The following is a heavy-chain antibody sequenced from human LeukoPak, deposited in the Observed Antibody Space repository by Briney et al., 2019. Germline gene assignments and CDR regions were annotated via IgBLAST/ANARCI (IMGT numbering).Heavy chain of an antibody. J-gene: IGHJ4*02. Sequence: SETLSLTCAVSGGPFSGYFWSWIRQSSGKGPEWIGEIHNSGTTNYNPSLNSRVTISEDTSKNQFYLNLSSVTAADTAVYYCARRYYYNMGSFPFDFWGQGTLVTVSS. CDR2: IHNSGTT. V-gene: IGHV4-34*01. CDR1: GGPFSGYF. D-gene: IGHD3-22*01. CDR3: ARRYYYNMGSFPFDF.